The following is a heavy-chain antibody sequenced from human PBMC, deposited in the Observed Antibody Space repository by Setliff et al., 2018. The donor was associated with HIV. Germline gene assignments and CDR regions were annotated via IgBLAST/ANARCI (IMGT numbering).Heavy chain of an antibody. D-gene: IGHD6-13*01. V-gene: IGHV3-23*01. Sequence: LRLSCAASGFAFDNYCMTWVRQAPGKGLEWVSAIGGSTGSTYYADSVKGRFTISRDNAKNTLHLQMNSLRAEDTAVYYCVRGLAAAGGYAMDVWGQGTTVTVSS. CDR2: IGGSTGST. CDR1: GFAFDNYC. J-gene: IGHJ6*02. CDR3: VRGLAAAGGYAMDV.